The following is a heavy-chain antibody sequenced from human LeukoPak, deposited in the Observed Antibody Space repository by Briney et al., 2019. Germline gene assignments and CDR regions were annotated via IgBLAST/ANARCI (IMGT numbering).Heavy chain of an antibody. Sequence: KPSETLSLTCTVSGGSISSYYWSWIWQPPGKGLEWIGYIYYSGSTNYNPSLKSRVTISVDTSKNQFSLKLSSVTAADTAVYYCARYYYDSSGYFGDWFDPWGQGTLVTVSS. J-gene: IGHJ5*02. D-gene: IGHD3-22*01. V-gene: IGHV4-59*08. CDR2: IYYSGST. CDR3: ARYYYDSSGYFGDWFDP. CDR1: GGSISSYY.